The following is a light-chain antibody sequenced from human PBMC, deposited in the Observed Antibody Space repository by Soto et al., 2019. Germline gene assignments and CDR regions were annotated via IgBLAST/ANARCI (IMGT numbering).Light chain of an antibody. V-gene: IGKV3-15*01. Sequence: EIVMTPSPATLSVSPVERATLSCRASQSVSSNLAWYQQKPGQAPRLLIYGASTRATGIPARFSGSGSGTEFTLTISSLQSEDFAVYYCQQYNNWQWTFGQGTKVDIK. CDR3: QQYNNWQWT. CDR1: QSVSSN. CDR2: GAS. J-gene: IGKJ1*01.